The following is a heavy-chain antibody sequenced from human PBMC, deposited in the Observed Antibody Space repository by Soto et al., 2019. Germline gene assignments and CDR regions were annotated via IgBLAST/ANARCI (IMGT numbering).Heavy chain of an antibody. CDR3: SGDPSGYDEGDWYHGVDV. D-gene: IGHD5-12*01. J-gene: IGHJ6*02. V-gene: IGHV3-53*01. Sequence: GGSLRLSCAASGFSVSSNYMSWVRQAPGEGLEWVAIIYINGSTDYADSVQGRFSVSRDIYKNTLFLQMNNLRAEDTAVYFCSGDPSGYDEGDWYHGVDVWGPGTTVTVSS. CDR2: IYINGST. CDR1: GFSVSSNY.